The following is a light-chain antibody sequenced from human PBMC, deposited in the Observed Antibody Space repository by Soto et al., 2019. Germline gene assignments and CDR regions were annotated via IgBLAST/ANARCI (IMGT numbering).Light chain of an antibody. V-gene: IGKV1-39*01. CDR3: QQTHILPVT. Sequence: DIQMTQSPSSLSASVGDRVTITCRASQSISAFLNWYQQKPGKAPKLLIFGASSLQSGVPSRFSGSGSGTDFTLTISTLQPEDFAVYYCQQTHILPVTFGGGTKVEIK. CDR1: QSISAF. J-gene: IGKJ4*01. CDR2: GAS.